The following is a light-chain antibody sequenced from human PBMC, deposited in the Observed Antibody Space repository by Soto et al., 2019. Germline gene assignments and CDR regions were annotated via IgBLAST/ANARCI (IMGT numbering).Light chain of an antibody. CDR1: QNINTW. J-gene: IGKJ2*01. CDR3: QQSNG. Sequence: DIQMTQSPSILSASVGDRVTITCRATQNINTWLAWYQQKPGKPPKMLIYDASRLQNGVPSRFSGSGSGTQFTLTISSLQPDDFATYYCQQSNGFGPGTKLDVK. V-gene: IGKV1-5*01. CDR2: DAS.